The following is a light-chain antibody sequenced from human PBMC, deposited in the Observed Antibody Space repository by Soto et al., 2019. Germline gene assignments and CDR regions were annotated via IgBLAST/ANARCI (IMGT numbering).Light chain of an antibody. J-gene: IGLJ1*01. Sequence: QAVVTQPPSASGPPGQRVTISCSGGSSNIGSNTVHWYQQLPGTAPKLLIFTDHERPSGVPDRFSGSRSGTSASLAIRGLRSEDEADYDCSTWDDRLNGYVFGTGTKLTVL. V-gene: IGLV1-44*01. CDR3: STWDDRLNGYV. CDR2: TDH. CDR1: SSNIGSNT.